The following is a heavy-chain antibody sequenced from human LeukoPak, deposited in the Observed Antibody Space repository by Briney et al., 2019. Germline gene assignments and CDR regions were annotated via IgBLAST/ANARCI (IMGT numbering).Heavy chain of an antibody. V-gene: IGHV3-30*03. CDR3: ARSRFYFDY. J-gene: IGHJ4*02. CDR1: GFTFISFG. Sequence: GGSLRLSCAASGFTFISFGMHWVRQAPGMGLEWVAVISYDGSNKYYADSVKGRFTISRDNAKNSLYLQLNSLRAEDTAVYYCARSRFYFDYWGQGTLVTVS. CDR2: ISYDGSNK.